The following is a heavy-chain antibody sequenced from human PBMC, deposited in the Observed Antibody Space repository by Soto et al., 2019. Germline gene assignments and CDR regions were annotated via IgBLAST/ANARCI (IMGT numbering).Heavy chain of an antibody. Sequence: PGESLKISCAASGFTFSSYWMSWVRQAPGKGLEWVANIKQDGSEKYYVDSVKGRFTISGDNAKNSLYLQMNSLRAEDTAVYYCARDEGQILEWLLSSEYYYYYMDVWGKGTTVTVSS. CDR1: GFTFSSYW. D-gene: IGHD3-3*01. J-gene: IGHJ6*03. CDR2: IKQDGSEK. V-gene: IGHV3-7*01. CDR3: ARDEGQILEWLLSSEYYYYYMDV.